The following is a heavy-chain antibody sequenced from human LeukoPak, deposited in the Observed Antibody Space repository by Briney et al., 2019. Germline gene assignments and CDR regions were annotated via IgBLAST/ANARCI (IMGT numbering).Heavy chain of an antibody. CDR1: GYSISSGYY. CDR2: IYHTGST. V-gene: IGHV4-38-2*02. CDR3: ARDAGTVTTPFDY. Sequence: SETLSLTCAVSGYSISSGYYWGWIRQPPGKGLEWIGGIYHTGSTYYNPSLKSRVTISVDTSKNQFSLNLSSVTAADTAVYYCARDAGTVTTPFDYWGQGTLVTVSS. D-gene: IGHD4-17*01. J-gene: IGHJ4*02.